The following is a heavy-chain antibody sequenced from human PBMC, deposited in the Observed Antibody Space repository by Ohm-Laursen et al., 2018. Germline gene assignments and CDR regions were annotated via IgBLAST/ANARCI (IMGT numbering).Heavy chain of an antibody. D-gene: IGHD4-23*01. J-gene: IGHJ4*02. V-gene: IGHV4-4*07. CDR2: IYSSGST. Sequence: SDTLSLTCTVSGGSISNYYWSWIRQPAGKGLEWIGRIYSSGSTNYNSSLKSRVTMSVDTSKNELSLKMTSVIVADTAVYYCAGPLIIGGWVSGSDYWGQGTLVTVSS. CDR3: AGPLIIGGWVSGSDY. CDR1: GGSISNYY.